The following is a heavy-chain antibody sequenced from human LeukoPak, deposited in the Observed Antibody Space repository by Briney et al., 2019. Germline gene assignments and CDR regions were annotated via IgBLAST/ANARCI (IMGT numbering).Heavy chain of an antibody. D-gene: IGHD5-12*01. V-gene: IGHV4-59*01. CDR3: AGVSPLKWLIDY. J-gene: IGHJ4*02. CDR2: IYYSGST. CDR1: GGSISSYY. Sequence: SETLSLTCTVSGGSISSYYWSWIRQPPGKGLEWIGYIYYSGSTNYNPSLKSRVTISVDTSKNQFPLKLSSVTAADTAVYYCAGVSPLKWLIDYWGQGTLVTVSS.